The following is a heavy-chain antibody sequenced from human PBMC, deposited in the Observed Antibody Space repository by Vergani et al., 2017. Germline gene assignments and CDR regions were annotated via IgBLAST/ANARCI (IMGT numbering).Heavy chain of an antibody. J-gene: IGHJ4*02. D-gene: IGHD6-19*01. CDR2: ISWNSGSI. CDR1: GFTFDDYA. Sequence: EVQLVESGGGLVQPGRSLRLSCAASGFTFDDYAMHWVRQAPGKGLEWVSGISWNSGSIGYADSVKGRFTISRDNAKNSLYLQMNSLRAEDTALYYCAKDLEPGIAVAGNGGFDHWGQGTLVTVSS. V-gene: IGHV3-9*01. CDR3: AKDLEPGIAVAGNGGFDH.